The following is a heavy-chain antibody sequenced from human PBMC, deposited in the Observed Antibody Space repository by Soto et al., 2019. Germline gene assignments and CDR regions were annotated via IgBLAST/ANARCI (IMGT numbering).Heavy chain of an antibody. CDR3: ARDTVAGPYFDH. J-gene: IGHJ4*02. CDR1: GGTFSSYT. Sequence: QVQLVQSGAEVKKPGSSVKVSCKASGGTFSSYTISWVRQAPGQGLEWMGRIIPILGIANYAQKFQGRVTITADKSTSTAYMELSSLRSEDAAVYYCARDTVAGPYFDHWGQGTLVTVSS. D-gene: IGHD6-19*01. CDR2: IIPILGIA. V-gene: IGHV1-69*08.